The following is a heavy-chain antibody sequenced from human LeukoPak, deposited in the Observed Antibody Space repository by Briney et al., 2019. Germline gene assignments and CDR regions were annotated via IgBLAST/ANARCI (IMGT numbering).Heavy chain of an antibody. Sequence: PSETLSLTCAVSGGSFSGYYWTWIRQPPGRGLEWIGEINQSGSTTYNPSLKSRVTMSVDTSKNQFSLKLSSVTAADTAVYYCARGTNRGYSIWFDPWGQGTLVTVSS. CDR2: INQSGST. CDR1: GGSFSGYY. J-gene: IGHJ5*02. V-gene: IGHV4-34*01. CDR3: ARGTNRGYSIWFDP. D-gene: IGHD5-18*01.